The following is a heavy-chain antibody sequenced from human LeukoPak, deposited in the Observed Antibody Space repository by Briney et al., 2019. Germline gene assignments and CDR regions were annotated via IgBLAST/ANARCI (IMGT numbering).Heavy chain of an antibody. CDR3: ARGPFGNCGGGPCHFRDIDNWYDP. J-gene: IGHJ5*02. V-gene: IGHV1-8*03. CDR2: MNPKSGDA. Sequence: ASVKVSCKASGYTFTTYDINWVRQAAGQGFEWMGWMNPKSGDAGYADKFQGRVAITRDTSINTAYVELSALTSDDTAVYYCARGPFGNCGGGPCHFRDIDNWYDPWGQGTLVTVSS. D-gene: IGHD2-21*01. CDR1: GYTFTTYD.